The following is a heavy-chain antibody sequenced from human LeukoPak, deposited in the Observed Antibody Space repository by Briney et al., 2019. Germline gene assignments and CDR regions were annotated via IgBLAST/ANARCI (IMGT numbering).Heavy chain of an antibody. CDR3: ARERRTYYYDSSGYSTDY. CDR2: ISSSSSYI. D-gene: IGHD3-22*01. CDR1: GFTFSSYS. Sequence: PGGSLRLSCAASGFTFSSYSMNWVRQAPGKGLEWVSSISSSSSYIYYADSVEGRFTISRDNAKNSLYLQMNSLRAEDTAVYYCARERRTYYYDSSGYSTDYWGQGTLVTVSS. J-gene: IGHJ4*02. V-gene: IGHV3-21*01.